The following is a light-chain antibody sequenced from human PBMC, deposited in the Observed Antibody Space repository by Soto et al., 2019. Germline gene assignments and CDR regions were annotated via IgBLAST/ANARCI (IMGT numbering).Light chain of an antibody. CDR2: NIN. J-gene: IGLJ1*01. V-gene: IGLV1-44*01. Sequence: QSVLTLIHSVSGTPGQRVTISCSGGSSNIGSNSVHWYQQLPGSAPKLLIYNINERPSGVPDRFSGSKSGTSASLAISGLQSEDEADYYCAAYDDSLDGQVFGTGTKLTVL. CDR3: AAYDDSLDGQV. CDR1: SSNIGSNS.